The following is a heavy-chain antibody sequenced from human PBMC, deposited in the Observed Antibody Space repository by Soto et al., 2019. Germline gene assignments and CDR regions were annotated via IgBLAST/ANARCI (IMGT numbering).Heavy chain of an antibody. Sequence: PGGSLRLSCAASGFTVSSNYMSWVRQAPGKGLEWVSVIYSGGSTYYADSVKGRFTISRDNSKNTLYLQMNSLRAEDTAVYYCAREIVATISAFDIWGQGTMVTVS. D-gene: IGHD5-12*01. V-gene: IGHV3-53*01. CDR3: AREIVATISAFDI. CDR2: IYSGGST. CDR1: GFTVSSNY. J-gene: IGHJ3*02.